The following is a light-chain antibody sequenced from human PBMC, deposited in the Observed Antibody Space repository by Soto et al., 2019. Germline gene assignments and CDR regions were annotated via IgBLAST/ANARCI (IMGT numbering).Light chain of an antibody. Sequence: EIVMTQSPATLSVSPGGTATLSCRASQTVSSNLAWYQQIPGRAPRLLIYDASTRATGIPARFSGSGSGTEFTLTVSRHQSEDFAVYYGQQYNHWPSFRQGPKLEIK. CDR3: QQYNHWPS. CDR2: DAS. J-gene: IGKJ2*01. CDR1: QTVSSN. V-gene: IGKV3-15*01.